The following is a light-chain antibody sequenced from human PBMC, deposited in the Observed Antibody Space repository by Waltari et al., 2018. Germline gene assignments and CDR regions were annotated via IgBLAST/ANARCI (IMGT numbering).Light chain of an antibody. J-gene: IGLJ2*01. V-gene: IGLV2-14*01. CDR1: SSDAGGYNH. CDR2: EVT. CDR3: SSFTTIGTLVV. Sequence: QSALTQPASVSGSPGQSITISCTGTSSDAGGYNHVSWYQQQPGKAPKLLILEVTNRPSGISNRFSGSKSGNTASLTISGLQAEDEGEYYCSSFTTIGTLVVFGGGTKVTVL.